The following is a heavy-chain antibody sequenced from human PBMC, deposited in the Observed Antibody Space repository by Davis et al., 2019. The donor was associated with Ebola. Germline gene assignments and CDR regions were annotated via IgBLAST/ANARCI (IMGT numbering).Heavy chain of an antibody. CDR3: ARDSNYYDETYGMDV. J-gene: IGHJ6*02. V-gene: IGHV7-4-1*02. D-gene: IGHD3-22*01. CDR2: INTETGNP. Sequence: ASVKVSCKASGYTFTNYAMNWVRQAPGQGLEWMGWINTETGNPMYAQGFTGRVDFSLDTSVSTAYLQISSLKADDTAVYYCARDSNYYDETYGMDVWGQGTTVTVAS. CDR1: GYTFTNYA.